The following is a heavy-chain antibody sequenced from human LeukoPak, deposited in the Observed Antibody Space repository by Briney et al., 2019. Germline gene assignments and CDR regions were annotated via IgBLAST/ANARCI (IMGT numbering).Heavy chain of an antibody. CDR1: GYTFTSYG. V-gene: IGHV1-18*01. J-gene: IGHJ6*02. D-gene: IGHD3-9*01. CDR2: ISAYNGNT. Sequence: ASVKVSCKASGYTFTSYGISWVRQAPGQGLEWMGWISAYNGNTNYAQKLQGRVTMTTDTSTSTAYMELRSLRSDDTAVYYCARDQDLRYFDWRDYYYYGMDVWGQGTTVTVSS. CDR3: ARDQDLRYFDWRDYYYYGMDV.